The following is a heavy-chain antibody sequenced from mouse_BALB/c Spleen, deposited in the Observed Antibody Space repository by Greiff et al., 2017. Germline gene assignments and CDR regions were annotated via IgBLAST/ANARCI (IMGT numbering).Heavy chain of an antibody. CDR3: ARGGGPITYFDD. CDR1: GFTFSSYA. J-gene: IGHJ2*01. Sequence: EVKLVESGGGLVKPGGSLKLSCAASGFTFSSYAMSWVRQTPEKRLEWVASISSGGSTYYSDSVKGRFTISRDNARNTLYLQMSSLRSEDTAVYYCARGGGPITYFDDWGQGTTLTVSS. V-gene: IGHV5-6-5*01. CDR2: ISSGGST. D-gene: IGHD1-1*01.